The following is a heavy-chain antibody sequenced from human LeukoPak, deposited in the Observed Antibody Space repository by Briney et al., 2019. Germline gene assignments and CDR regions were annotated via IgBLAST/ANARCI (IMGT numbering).Heavy chain of an antibody. CDR1: GFTFSSYG. J-gene: IGHJ4*02. CDR2: ISGSGGST. Sequence: GGSLRLSCAASGFTFSSYGMSWVRQAPGKGLEWVSAISGSGGSTYYADSVKGRFTISRDNAKNSLYLQMNSLRAEDTAVYYCARASYEYYYDSSGYFDYWGQGTLVTVSS. V-gene: IGHV3-23*01. D-gene: IGHD3-22*01. CDR3: ARASYEYYYDSSGYFDY.